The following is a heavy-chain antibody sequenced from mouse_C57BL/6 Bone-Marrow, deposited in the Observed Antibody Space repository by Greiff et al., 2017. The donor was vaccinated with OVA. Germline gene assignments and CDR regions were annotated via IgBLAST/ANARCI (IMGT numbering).Heavy chain of an antibody. Sequence: VQLQQPGAELVKPGASVKMSCKASGYTFTSYWITWVKQRPGQGLEWIGDIYPGSGSTNYNEKFKSKATLTVDTSSSTAYMQLSSLTSEDSAVYYCAGYDGYYGGFAYWGKGTLVTVSA. CDR1: GYTFTSYW. CDR3: AGYDGYYGGFAY. V-gene: IGHV1-55*01. CDR2: IYPGSGST. D-gene: IGHD2-3*01. J-gene: IGHJ3*01.